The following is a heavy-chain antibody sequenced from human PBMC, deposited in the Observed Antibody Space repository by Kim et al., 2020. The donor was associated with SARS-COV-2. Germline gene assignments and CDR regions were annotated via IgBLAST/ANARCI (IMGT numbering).Heavy chain of an antibody. V-gene: IGHV3-74*01. CDR3: ARGPLLLWFGETALDI. CDR1: GFTFSSYW. D-gene: IGHD3-10*01. CDR2: INSDGSST. J-gene: IGHJ3*02. Sequence: GGSLRLSCAASGFTFSSYWMHWVRQAPGKGLVWVSRINSDGSSTSYADSVKGRFTISRDNAKNTLYLQMNSLRAEDTAVYYCARGPLLLWFGETALDIWGQGTMVTVSS.